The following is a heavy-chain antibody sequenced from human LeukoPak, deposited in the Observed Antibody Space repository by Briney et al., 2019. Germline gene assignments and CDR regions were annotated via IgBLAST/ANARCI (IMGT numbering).Heavy chain of an antibody. CDR2: IYYSGST. J-gene: IGHJ4*02. Sequence: PSETLSLTCTVSGGSISSYYWSWIRQPPGKGLEWIGYIYYSGSTNYNPSLKSRVTISVDTSKNQFSLKLSSVTAADTAIYYCARSFYGGNSDYWGQGTLLTASS. D-gene: IGHD4-23*01. CDR3: ARSFYGGNSDY. CDR1: GGSISSYY. V-gene: IGHV4-59*01.